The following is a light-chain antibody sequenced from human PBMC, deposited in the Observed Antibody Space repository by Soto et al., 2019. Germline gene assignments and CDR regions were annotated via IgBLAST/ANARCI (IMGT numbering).Light chain of an antibody. CDR2: DAS. Sequence: EIVMTQSPGTLSVSPGERATLSCRASQSVRSKLAWYQQKPGQAPRILIYDASTSATGIPARFSGSGSETEFNLTISSLQSEDFEVYYCQQYNNWPPITCGQGTRLEIK. V-gene: IGKV3-15*01. CDR3: QQYNNWPPIT. CDR1: QSVRSK. J-gene: IGKJ5*01.